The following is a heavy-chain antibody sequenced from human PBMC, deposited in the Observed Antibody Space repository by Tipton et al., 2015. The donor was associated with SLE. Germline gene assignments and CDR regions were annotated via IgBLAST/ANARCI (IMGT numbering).Heavy chain of an antibody. Sequence: LSLTCTVSGGSISSGSYYWAWVRQAPGKGLEWVSILYSAGSSYQADSVRGRFSISRDNSKNTLYLQMNSLRAEDTAVYYCASELLPPYGMDVWGQGTTVTVSS. D-gene: IGHD2-15*01. V-gene: IGHV3-66*02. CDR3: ASELLPPYGMDV. CDR1: GGSISSGSYY. CDR2: LYSAGSS. J-gene: IGHJ6*02.